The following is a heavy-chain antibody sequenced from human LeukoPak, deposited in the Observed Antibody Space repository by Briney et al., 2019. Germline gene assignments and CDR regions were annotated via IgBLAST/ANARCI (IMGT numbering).Heavy chain of an antibody. CDR1: GGSISSGSYY. J-gene: IGHJ4*02. CDR3: ARGIGVTTPYYFDY. V-gene: IGHV4-61*02. CDR2: IYASGST. D-gene: IGHD2-21*02. Sequence: PSQTLSLTCSVSGGSISSGSYYWSWIRQPAGQGLEWIGRIYASGSTNYKPSLKSRVTISVDTSKNQFSLKESSVTAADTAVYYCARGIGVTTPYYFDYWGQGTLVTVSS.